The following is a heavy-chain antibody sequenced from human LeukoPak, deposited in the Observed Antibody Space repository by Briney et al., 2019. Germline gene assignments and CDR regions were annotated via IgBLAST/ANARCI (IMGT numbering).Heavy chain of an antibody. Sequence: SETLSLTCTVSGGSISSSSYYWGWIRQPPGKGLEWIGEINHSGSTNYNPSLKSRVTISVDTSKNQFSLKLSSVTAADTAVYYCARGYSSGWYGPYWGQGTLVTVSS. D-gene: IGHD6-19*01. CDR2: INHSGST. V-gene: IGHV4-39*07. CDR3: ARGYSSGWYGPY. J-gene: IGHJ4*02. CDR1: GGSISSSSYY.